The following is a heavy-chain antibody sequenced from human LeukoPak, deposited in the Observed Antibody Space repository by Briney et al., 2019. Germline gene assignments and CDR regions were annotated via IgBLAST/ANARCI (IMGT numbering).Heavy chain of an antibody. D-gene: IGHD3-3*01. J-gene: IGHJ5*02. CDR1: GYTFTGYY. CDR2: INPKNGGS. Sequence: ASVKVSCKASGYTFTGYYMHWVRRAPGQGLEWVGWINPKNGGSNYAQKFQGRVTMTRDRSISTAYMELSRLTSDDTAAYYCARSLSNYDFWSGYYSNWFDPWGQGTLVTVSS. CDR3: ARSLSNYDFWSGYYSNWFDP. V-gene: IGHV1-2*02.